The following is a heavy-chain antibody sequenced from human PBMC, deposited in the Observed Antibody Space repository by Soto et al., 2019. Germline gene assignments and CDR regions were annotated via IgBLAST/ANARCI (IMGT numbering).Heavy chain of an antibody. CDR2: IYYSGST. V-gene: IGHV4-30-4*01. J-gene: IGHJ4*02. CDR1: GGSISSGDYY. Sequence: LSLTCTVSGGSISSGDYYWSWIRQPPGKGLEWIGYIYYSGSTYYNPSLKSRVTISVDTSKNQFSLKLSSVTAADTAVYYCAREVSNYYDSSGYDYWGQGTLVTVSA. D-gene: IGHD3-22*01. CDR3: AREVSNYYDSSGYDY.